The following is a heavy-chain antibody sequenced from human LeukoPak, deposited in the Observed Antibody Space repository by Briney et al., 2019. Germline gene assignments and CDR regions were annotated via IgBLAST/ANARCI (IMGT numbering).Heavy chain of an antibody. Sequence: VASVKVSCKASGYTFTSYGISWVRQAPGQGLEWMGWISAYNGNTNYAQKLQGRVTMTTDTSTSTAYMELRSLRSDDTAVYYCASGYSGWYKNRAFDYWGQGTLVTVSS. CDR1: GYTFTSYG. V-gene: IGHV1-18*01. D-gene: IGHD6-19*01. J-gene: IGHJ4*02. CDR3: ASGYSGWYKNRAFDY. CDR2: ISAYNGNT.